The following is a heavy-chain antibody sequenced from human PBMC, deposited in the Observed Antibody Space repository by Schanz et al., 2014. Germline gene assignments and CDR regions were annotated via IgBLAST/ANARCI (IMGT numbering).Heavy chain of an antibody. J-gene: IGHJ6*02. CDR2: ISSSGSYI. CDR3: AKGMGYCSGGTCYDYYYYGLDV. Sequence: EVQLVESGGGLVKPGGSLRLSCEASEFTFSSYKMNWVRQAPGKGLEWVSSISSSGSYIHYADSVKGRFTISRDNSENTLYLQMNSLSADDTAVFYCAKGMGYCSGGTCYDYYYYGLDVWGQGTTVTVSS. CDR1: EFTFSSYK. D-gene: IGHD2-15*01. V-gene: IGHV3-21*04.